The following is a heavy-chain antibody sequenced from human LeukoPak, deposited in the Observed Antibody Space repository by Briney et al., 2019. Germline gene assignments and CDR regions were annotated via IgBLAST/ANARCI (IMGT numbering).Heavy chain of an antibody. J-gene: IGHJ5*02. CDR3: ARDPGGYCSSTRCDTYWFDP. V-gene: IGHV4-4*07. Sequence: PSETLSLTCTVSGGSISSYYWSWIRQPAGNGLEWIGRIYTSGSTNFNPSLKSRVTMSVDTSKNQFSLKLSSVTAADTAMYYCARDPGGYCSSTRCDTYWFDPWGQGALVTVSS. CDR1: GGSISSYY. CDR2: IYTSGST. D-gene: IGHD2-2*02.